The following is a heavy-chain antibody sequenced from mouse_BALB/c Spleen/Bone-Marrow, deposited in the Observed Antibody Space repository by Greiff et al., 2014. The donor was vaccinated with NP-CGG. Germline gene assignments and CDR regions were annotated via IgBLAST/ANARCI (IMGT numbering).Heavy chain of an antibody. V-gene: IGHV5-6*01. CDR3: TRRGIYDERTAMDY. CDR2: INSGGTNT. Sequence: DVQLVESGGDLVYPGGSLKLSCAASGFTFSSYGMSWVRQTPDTRLEWVATINSGGTNTDYPDSMKGRFTISRDNAKNTLYLQMSSLRSEDTAMYYCTRRGIYDERTAMDYWGRGTSVTVSS. J-gene: IGHJ4*01. CDR1: GFTFSSYG. D-gene: IGHD2-12*01.